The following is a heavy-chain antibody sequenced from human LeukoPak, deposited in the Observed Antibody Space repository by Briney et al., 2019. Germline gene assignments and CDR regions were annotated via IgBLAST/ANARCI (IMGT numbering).Heavy chain of an antibody. D-gene: IGHD3-22*01. J-gene: IGHJ5*02. V-gene: IGHV1-18*01. CDR3: ARLDDTNNWFDP. CDR2: ISVYNGNT. CDR1: GYTFTSYG. Sequence: GASVKVSCKASGYTFTSYGITWVRQAPGQGLEWMGWISVYNGNTNYAQKVQGRVTMTTDTSTSTAYMELRSLRSDDTAVYYCARLDDTNNWFDPWGQGTLVTVSS.